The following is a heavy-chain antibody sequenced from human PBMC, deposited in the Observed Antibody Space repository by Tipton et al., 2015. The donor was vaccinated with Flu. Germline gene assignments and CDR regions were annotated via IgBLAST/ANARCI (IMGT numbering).Heavy chain of an antibody. J-gene: IGHJ4*02. CDR2: INPNSGGT. D-gene: IGHD2-2*01. CDR1: GYTFTGYY. V-gene: IGHV1-2*02. Sequence: QVQLVQSGAEVKKPGASVKVSCKASGYTFTGYYMHWVRQAPGQGLEWMGWINPNSGGTNYAQKFQGRVTMTRDTSISTAYMELSRLRSDDTAVYYCARVGGCSSTSCYGRKILDYWGQGTLVTVSS. CDR3: ARVGGCSSTSCYGRKILDY.